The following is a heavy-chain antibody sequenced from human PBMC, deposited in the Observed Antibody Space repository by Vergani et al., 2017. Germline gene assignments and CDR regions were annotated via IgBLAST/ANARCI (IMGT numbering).Heavy chain of an antibody. D-gene: IGHD3-3*01. J-gene: IGHJ6*02. CDR2: ISAYSGET. V-gene: IGHV1-18*01. CDR3: SRAGFYTSRNDFKFYGLGV. CDR1: RYPFSRYG. Sequence: QAQLVQSGAEVKKPGASVRVSCKASRYPFSRYGISWVRQAPGQGLEWMGWISAYSGETRYARSLQGRVTMTTDASTNTAYMSLRSLRSDDTAIYYCSRAGFYTSRNDFKFYGLGVWGQGTTVTVTS.